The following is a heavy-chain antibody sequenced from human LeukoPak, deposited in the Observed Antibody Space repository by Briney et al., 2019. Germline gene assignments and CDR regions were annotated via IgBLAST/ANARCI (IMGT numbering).Heavy chain of an antibody. D-gene: IGHD4-17*01. CDR1: GFTFSDYY. CDR3: ARGGDPPRPLGY. V-gene: IGHV3-11*05. J-gene: IGHJ4*02. Sequence: GGSLRLSCAASGFTFSDYYMSWIRQAPGKGLGWVSYISSSSSYTNYADSVKGRFTISRDNAKNSLYLQMNSLRAEDTAVYYCARGGDPPRPLGYWGQGTLVTVSS. CDR2: ISSSSSYT.